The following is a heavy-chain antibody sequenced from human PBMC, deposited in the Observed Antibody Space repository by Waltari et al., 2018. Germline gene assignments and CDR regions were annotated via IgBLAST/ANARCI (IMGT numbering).Heavy chain of an antibody. J-gene: IGHJ6*02. CDR1: GGSISSSSYY. CDR3: AGSGSYYYYGMDV. CDR2: IYYSGST. Sequence: QLQLQESGPGLVKPSETLSLTCTVSGGSISSSSYYWGWIRQPPGKGLEWIGSIYYSGSTYYNPSLKSRVTISVDTSKNQFSLKLSSVTAADTAVYYCAGSGSYYYYGMDVWGQGTTVTVSS. V-gene: IGHV4-39*01. D-gene: IGHD3-10*01.